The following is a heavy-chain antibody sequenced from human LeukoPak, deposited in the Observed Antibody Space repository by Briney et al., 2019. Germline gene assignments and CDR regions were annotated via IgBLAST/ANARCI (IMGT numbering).Heavy chain of an antibody. J-gene: IGHJ6*02. CDR1: GGSISSYY. V-gene: IGHV4-4*07. Sequence: SETLSLTCTVSGGSISSYYWSWIRQPAGEGLEWIGRIHTSGSTNYNPSLKSRVTMSVDTSKNQFSLKLSSVTAADTAVYYCARVGISCSSTSCPYYYYGMDVWGQGTTVTVSS. CDR2: IHTSGST. D-gene: IGHD2-2*01. CDR3: ARVGISCSSTSCPYYYYGMDV.